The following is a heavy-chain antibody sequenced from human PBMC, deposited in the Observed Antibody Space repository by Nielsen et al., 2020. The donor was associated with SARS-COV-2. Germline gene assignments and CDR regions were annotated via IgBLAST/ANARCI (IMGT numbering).Heavy chain of an antibody. CDR3: ARALEVTFYYYYMDV. V-gene: IGHV3-48*04. D-gene: IGHD2-21*02. J-gene: IGHJ6*03. CDR1: GFTFSSYS. CDR2: ISSSSSTI. Sequence: GGSLRLSCAASGFTFSSYSMNWVRQAPGKGLEWVSYISSSSSTIYYADSVKGRFTISRDNAKNSLYLQMNSLRAEDTAVYYCARALEVTFYYYYMDVWGKGTTDTVSS.